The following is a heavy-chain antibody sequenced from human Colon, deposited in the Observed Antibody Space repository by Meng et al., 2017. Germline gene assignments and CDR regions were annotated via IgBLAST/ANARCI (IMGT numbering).Heavy chain of an antibody. CDR2: INHSGST. CDR1: GGSFSCYY. CDR3: ARGRYSGYLP. V-gene: IGHV4-34*01. D-gene: IGHD5-12*01. Sequence: QVQLPQWGAGLLKPSETLAPTCAVYGGSFSCYYWSWIRQPPGKGLEWIGEINHSGSTSYNPSLKSRVTISVDTSKNQFSLKLSSVTAADTAVYYCARGRYSGYLPWGQGTLVTVSS. J-gene: IGHJ5*02.